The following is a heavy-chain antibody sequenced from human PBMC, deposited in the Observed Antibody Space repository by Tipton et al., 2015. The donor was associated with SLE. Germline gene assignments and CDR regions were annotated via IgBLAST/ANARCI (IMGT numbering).Heavy chain of an antibody. D-gene: IGHD2-15*01. CDR1: GYTFNSYG. V-gene: IGHV1-18*01. Sequence: QSGAEVKKPGASVKVSCKASGYTFNSYGVTWVRQAPGQGLEWMGRISAYNGNTKYAQKFQGRVTMTTDTSRNTGYMELRSLRSDDTAVYYFTGATLGYGSGGSCLVFDFGGQGTLVTVSS. J-gene: IGHJ4*02. CDR2: ISAYNGNT. CDR3: TGATLGYGSGGSCLVFDF.